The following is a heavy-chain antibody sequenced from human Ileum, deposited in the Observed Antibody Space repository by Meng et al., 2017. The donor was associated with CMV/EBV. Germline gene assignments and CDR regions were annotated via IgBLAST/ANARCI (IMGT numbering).Heavy chain of an antibody. CDR2: IYSDGST. CDR1: AFTVSTNY. D-gene: IGHD3-3*01. J-gene: IGHJ5*02. V-gene: IGHV3-66*01. CDR3: ARVVIFGALIYFDP. Sequence: EVELMESGGGLVQPGGALRLSCGVDAFTVSTNYMSWVRQAPGKGLEWVSVIYSDGSTDYADSVKGRFTISRDNSKNTLYLQMNSLRVEDTAVYYCARVVIFGALIYFDPWGQGTLVTVSS.